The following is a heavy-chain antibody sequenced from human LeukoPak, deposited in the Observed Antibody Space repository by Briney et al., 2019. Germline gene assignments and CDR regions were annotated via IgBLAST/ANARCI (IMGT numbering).Heavy chain of an antibody. J-gene: IGHJ4*02. Sequence: ASVKVSCKASGGTFSSYAISWVRQAPGQGLEWMGWINPDSGGADYAQKFQGRVTMTRDTSTNTAYMELRSLRSDDTAMYFCARGGKSELGTCDYWGQGALVTVSS. CDR2: INPDSGGA. V-gene: IGHV1-2*02. CDR3: ARGGKSELGTCDY. D-gene: IGHD7-27*01. CDR1: GGTFSSYA.